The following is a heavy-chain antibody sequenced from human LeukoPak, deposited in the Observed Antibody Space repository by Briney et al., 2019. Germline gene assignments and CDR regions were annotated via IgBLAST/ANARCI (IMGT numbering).Heavy chain of an antibody. D-gene: IGHD2-2*01. CDR3: AKGPLLYRY. J-gene: IGHJ4*02. V-gene: IGHV3-48*04. CDR1: GFTFSSYS. CDR2: ISSSSSTI. Sequence: PGRSLRLSCAASGFTFSSYSMNWVRQAPGKGLEGVSYISSSSSTIYYADSVKGRFTISRDNAKNSLYLPMNSLRAEDTAVYYCAKGPLLYRYWGQGTLVTVSS.